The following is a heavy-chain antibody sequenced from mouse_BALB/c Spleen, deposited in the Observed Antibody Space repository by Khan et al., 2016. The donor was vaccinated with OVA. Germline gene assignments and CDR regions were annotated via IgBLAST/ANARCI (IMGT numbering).Heavy chain of an antibody. Sequence: EVQLQESGPGLVKPSQSLSLTCTVTGYSITSDYAWNLIRQLPGNRLEWMGYINYSGSTSKKPSLKSRLSTSRDTSKNQIFLQLNSVTTEDTATFYCVRGGSYWGQGTLVTVSA. V-gene: IGHV3-2*02. CDR2: INYSGST. CDR3: VRGGSY. J-gene: IGHJ3*01. CDR1: GYSITSDYA.